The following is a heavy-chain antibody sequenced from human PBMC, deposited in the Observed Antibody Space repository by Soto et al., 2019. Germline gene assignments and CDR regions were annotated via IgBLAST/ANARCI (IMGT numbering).Heavy chain of an antibody. V-gene: IGHV3-30*18. J-gene: IGHJ6*02. Sequence: PGGSLRLSCAASGFTFSSYGMHWVRQAPGKGLEWVAVISYDGSNKYYADSVKGRFTISRDNSKNTLYLQMNSLRAEDTAVYYCAKERGSVVVPAAEAEGMDVWGQGTTVTVSS. CDR3: AKERGSVVVPAAEAEGMDV. D-gene: IGHD2-2*01. CDR2: ISYDGSNK. CDR1: GFTFSSYG.